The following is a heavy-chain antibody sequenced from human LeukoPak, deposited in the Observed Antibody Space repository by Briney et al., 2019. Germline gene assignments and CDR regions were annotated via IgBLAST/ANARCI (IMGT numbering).Heavy chain of an antibody. D-gene: IGHD6-19*01. Sequence: GGSLRLSCAVSGFTFSNYLMNWVRQAPGKGLEWVSSISISSSYIHYADSVKGRFTISRDNAKNSLYLQMNSLRVEDTAVYYCARAQIAVSGLFDYWGQGTLVTVSS. CDR3: ARAQIAVSGLFDY. V-gene: IGHV3-21*01. CDR1: GFTFSNYL. CDR2: ISISSSYI. J-gene: IGHJ4*02.